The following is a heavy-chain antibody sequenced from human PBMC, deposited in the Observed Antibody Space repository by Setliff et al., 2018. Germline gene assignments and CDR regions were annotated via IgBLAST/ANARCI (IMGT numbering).Heavy chain of an antibody. CDR3: ARDSGQSRNYNFWSGQRDY. Sequence: TGGSLRLSCAASGFTFSSYGMHWVRQAPGKGLEWVSSITSSRTYISYADSLRGRFTISRDDDKNSLYLQMNSLRAEDTDVYYCARDSGQSRNYNFWSGQRDYWGQGTLVTISS. D-gene: IGHD3-3*01. CDR2: ITSSRTYI. V-gene: IGHV3-21*01. J-gene: IGHJ4*02. CDR1: GFTFSSYG.